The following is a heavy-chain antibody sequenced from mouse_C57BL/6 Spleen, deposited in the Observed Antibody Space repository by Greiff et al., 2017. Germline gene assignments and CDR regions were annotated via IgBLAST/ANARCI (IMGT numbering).Heavy chain of an antibody. D-gene: IGHD2-4*01. Sequence: EVKLQESGGDLVKPGGSLKLSCAASGFTFSSYGMSWVRQTPDKRLEWVATISSGGSYTYYPDSVKGRFTISRDNAKNTLYLQMSSLKSEDTAMYYCARQGYDYDERNFDYWGQGTTLTVSS. CDR3: ARQGYDYDERNFDY. V-gene: IGHV5-6*01. CDR2: ISSGGSYT. J-gene: IGHJ2*01. CDR1: GFTFSSYG.